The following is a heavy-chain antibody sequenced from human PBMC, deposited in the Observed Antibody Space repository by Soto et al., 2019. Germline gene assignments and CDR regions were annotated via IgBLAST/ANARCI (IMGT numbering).Heavy chain of an antibody. CDR1: GYTFTGYY. CDR3: ARANVATGPSLGYYYYGMDV. D-gene: IGHD3-9*01. CDR2: INPNSGGT. Sequence: GASVKVSCKASGYTFTGYYMNWVRQAPGQRLGWMGWINPNSGGTNSAQKFQGRVTMTRDTSISTAYMELSRLRSDDTAVYYCARANVATGPSLGYYYYGMDVWGQGTTVTVSS. J-gene: IGHJ6*02. V-gene: IGHV1-2*02.